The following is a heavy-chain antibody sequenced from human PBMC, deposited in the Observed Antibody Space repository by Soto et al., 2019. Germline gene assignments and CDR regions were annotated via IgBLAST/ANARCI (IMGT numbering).Heavy chain of an antibody. V-gene: IGHV1-24*01. CDR2: FDPEDGET. D-gene: IGHD3-22*01. CDR1: GYTLTELS. Sequence: DSVKVSCKVSGYTLTELSMHWVRQAPGKGLEWMGGFDPEDGETIYAQKFQGRVTMTEDTSTDTAYMELSSLRSEDTAVYYCATGPYDSSGYPLDYWGQGPLVTVSS. CDR3: ATGPYDSSGYPLDY. J-gene: IGHJ4*02.